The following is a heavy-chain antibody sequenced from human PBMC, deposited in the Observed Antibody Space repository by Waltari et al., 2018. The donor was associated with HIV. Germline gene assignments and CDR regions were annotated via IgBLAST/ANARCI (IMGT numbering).Heavy chain of an antibody. CDR3: ARVRDAGDDGHFDS. Sequence: QVQLQESGPGLVRPSGTLSLTCAVSGASISSSKWWSWVRQPPGKGLEWIGEVYHSGSTTKNPCFESRVTVSLDKCKRQFSLKLTSVTAAETAMYYCARVRDAGDDGHFDSRGRGTLVIVSS. CDR2: VYHSGST. CDR1: GASISSSKW. D-gene: IGHD4-17*01. V-gene: IGHV4-4*02. J-gene: IGHJ4*02.